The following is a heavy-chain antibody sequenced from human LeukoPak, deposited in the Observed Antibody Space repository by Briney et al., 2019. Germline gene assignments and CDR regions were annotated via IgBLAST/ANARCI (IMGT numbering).Heavy chain of an antibody. CDR1: GYTFTSYT. V-gene: IGHV1-3*01. CDR3: AKDGPRLGITGY. J-gene: IGHJ4*02. CDR2: INAGNGNT. D-gene: IGHD7-27*01. Sequence: GASVKVSCKASGYTFTSYTMHWVRQAPGQRLEWMGWINAGNGNTKSSQKFQGRVTITRDTSATTAYMELSSLRSEDTAVYYCAKDGPRLGITGYWGQGTLVTVSS.